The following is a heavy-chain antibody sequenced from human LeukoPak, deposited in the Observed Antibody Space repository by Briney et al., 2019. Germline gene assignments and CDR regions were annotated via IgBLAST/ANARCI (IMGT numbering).Heavy chain of an antibody. J-gene: IGHJ4*02. CDR3: VRESGLGIISPYFDY. CDR1: GFGFSIYW. CDR2: ISTSGSII. Sequence: PGGSLRLSCAASGFGFSIYWMTWVRQAPGKGLEWVSYISTSGSIIKYADSVKGRFTISRDNARNSLHLQMNSLRAEDTAVYYCVRESGLGIISPYFDYWGQGTLVTVSS. V-gene: IGHV3-48*03. D-gene: IGHD7-27*01.